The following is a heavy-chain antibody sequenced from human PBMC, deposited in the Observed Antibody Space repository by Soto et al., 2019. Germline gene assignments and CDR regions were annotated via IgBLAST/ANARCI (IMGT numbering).Heavy chain of an antibody. CDR2: INAGNGNT. J-gene: IGHJ4*02. Sequence: QVQLVQSGAEVKKPGASVKVSCKASGYTFTSYAMHWVRQAPGQRLEWMGWINAGNGNTKYSHKFQGRVTITRDTSASTVYMELSSLRSEDTAVYYCARGIVPAGYWGQGTLVTVST. V-gene: IGHV1-3*01. CDR1: GYTFTSYA. D-gene: IGHD2-2*01. CDR3: ARGIVPAGY.